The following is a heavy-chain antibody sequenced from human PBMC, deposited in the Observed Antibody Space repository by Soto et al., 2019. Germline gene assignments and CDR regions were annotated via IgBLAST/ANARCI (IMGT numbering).Heavy chain of an antibody. V-gene: IGHV4-59*01. CDR3: ARGGRYRYGLDV. D-gene: IGHD1-1*01. CDR2: IYHSGPT. Sequence: QVQLQESGPGLVKPSETLFLTCTVSGGSFSPYYWSWIRQPPGKGLEWIGYIYHSGPTNYNPSLKSRLTISGDTSKNQLSLKLTSMTAADTAVYYCARGGRYRYGLDVWGQGTTVTVSS. CDR1: GGSFSPYY. J-gene: IGHJ6*02.